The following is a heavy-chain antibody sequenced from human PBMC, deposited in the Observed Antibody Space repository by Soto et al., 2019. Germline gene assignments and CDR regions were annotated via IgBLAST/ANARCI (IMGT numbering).Heavy chain of an antibody. CDR2: IWYDGSNK. D-gene: IGHD1-7*01. V-gene: IGHV3-33*01. CDR3: ARYHFYGAEGITRTYYYYGMDI. CDR1: GFTFSSYG. J-gene: IGHJ6*02. Sequence: GGSLRLSCAAAGFTFSSYGMHWVRQAPGKGLEWVAVIWYDGSNKYYADSVKGRFTISRDNSKNTLYLQMNSLRAEDTAVYYCARYHFYGAEGITRTYYYYGMDIWGQGTTVTVS.